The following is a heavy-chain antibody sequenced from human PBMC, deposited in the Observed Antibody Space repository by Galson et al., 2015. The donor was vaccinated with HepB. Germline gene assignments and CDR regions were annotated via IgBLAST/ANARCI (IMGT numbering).Heavy chain of an antibody. Sequence: SLRLSCAASGFTFRNYWMAWVRQAPGKGLEWVASVNEDGRKKYYVASVRGRFTISRDNAKNSLYLQMNTLRAEDTAVYYCSKWTGGWGQGTLVTVSS. D-gene: IGHD3/OR15-3a*01. CDR1: GFTFRNYW. CDR2: VNEDGRKK. CDR3: SKWTGG. J-gene: IGHJ4*02. V-gene: IGHV3-7*01.